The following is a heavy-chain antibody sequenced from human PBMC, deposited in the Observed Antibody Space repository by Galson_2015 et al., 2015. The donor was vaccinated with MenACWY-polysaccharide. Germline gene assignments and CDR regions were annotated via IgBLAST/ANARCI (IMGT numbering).Heavy chain of an antibody. CDR2: IYSGGST. CDR1: GFTVSSNY. V-gene: IGHV3-66*01. CDR3: ARDALRGYCSGGSCPPDYYGMDV. Sequence: SLRLSCAASGFTVSSNYMSWVRQAPGKGLEWVSVIYSGGSTYYADSVKGRFTISRDNSKNTLYLQMNSLRAEDTAVYYCARDALRGYCSGGSCPPDYYGMDVWGQGTTVTVSS. J-gene: IGHJ6*02. D-gene: IGHD2-15*01.